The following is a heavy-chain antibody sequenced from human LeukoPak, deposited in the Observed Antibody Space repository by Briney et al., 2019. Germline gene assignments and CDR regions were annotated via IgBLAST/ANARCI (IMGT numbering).Heavy chain of an antibody. D-gene: IGHD2-2*01. CDR2: IIPIFGTA. CDR1: GGTFSSYA. J-gene: IGHJ6*02. CDR3: AREGCSSTSCYDYYYYDMDV. Sequence: SVKVSCKASGGTFSSYAISWVRQAPGQGLEWMGGIIPIFGTANYAQKFQGRVTITADESTSTAYMELSSLRSEDTAVYYCAREGCSSTSCYDYYYYDMDVWGQGTTVTVSS. V-gene: IGHV1-69*13.